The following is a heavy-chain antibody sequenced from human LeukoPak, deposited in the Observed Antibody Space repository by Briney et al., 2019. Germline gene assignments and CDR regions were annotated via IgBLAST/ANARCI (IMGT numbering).Heavy chain of an antibody. D-gene: IGHD3-22*01. V-gene: IGHV4-59*12. Sequence: SETLSLTCTVSGGSINSYYWSWIRQSPGKGLEWIGYIYFIGSTYYNPSLTGRVTISVDTSKNQFSLRLTSVTAADTALYYCAREGDSSVYYDYWGQGTLVTVSS. CDR3: AREGDSSVYYDY. J-gene: IGHJ4*02. CDR2: IYFIGST. CDR1: GGSINSYY.